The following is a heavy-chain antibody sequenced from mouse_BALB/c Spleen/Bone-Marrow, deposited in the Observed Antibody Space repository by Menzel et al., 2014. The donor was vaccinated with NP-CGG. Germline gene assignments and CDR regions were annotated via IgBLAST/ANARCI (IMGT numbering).Heavy chain of an antibody. D-gene: IGHD2-4*01. CDR2: IFPGTDTS. V-gene: IGHV1S132*01. CDR1: GYTFTNYW. J-gene: IGHJ3*01. CDR3: SRNYDYDEGAWFTY. Sequence: QVQLQQSGAEVVKPGASVKLSCKTSGYTFTNYWIQWVKQRPGQGLGWIGEIFPGTDTSYYNEKFKDKATLTADTSSSTAYIQLSNLTSEDSAVYFCSRNYDYDEGAWFTYWGQGTLVTVSA.